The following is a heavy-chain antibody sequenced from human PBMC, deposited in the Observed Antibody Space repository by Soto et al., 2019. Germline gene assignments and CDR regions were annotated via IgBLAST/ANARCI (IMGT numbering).Heavy chain of an antibody. D-gene: IGHD3-22*01. CDR1: GFTFSSYD. J-gene: IGHJ6*02. V-gene: IGHV3-13*01. Sequence: PGGSLRLSCAASGFTFSSYDMHWVRQATGKGLEWVSAIGTADDRYYPGSVKGRFTISRDNAKNSLYLQMNSLRAGDTAVYYCATEDPYDKGLEVWGQGTTLTVSS. CDR2: IGTADDR. CDR3: ATEDPYDKGLEV.